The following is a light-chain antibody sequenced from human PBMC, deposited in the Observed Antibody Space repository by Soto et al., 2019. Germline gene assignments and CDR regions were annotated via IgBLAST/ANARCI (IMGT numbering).Light chain of an antibody. CDR1: SSDVGGYNY. J-gene: IGLJ1*01. V-gene: IGLV2-14*01. CDR3: SSYTSVSARV. CDR2: EIT. Sequence: QSVLTQPASVSGSPGQSSTISCTGTSSDVGGYNYVSWYQQHPGKAPKLMIYEITNRPSGVSNRFSGSKSGNTASLTISGLQAEDEADYYCSSYTSVSARVFGSGTQVTVL.